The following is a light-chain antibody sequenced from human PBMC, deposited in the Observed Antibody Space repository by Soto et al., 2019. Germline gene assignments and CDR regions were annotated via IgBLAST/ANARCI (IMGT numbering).Light chain of an antibody. Sequence: QPVLTQSPSASASLGASVKLTCTLRRGHRSYAIAWHQQQPEQGPRYLMKLNSDGSHSKGDGIPDRFSGSSSGAERYLTISSLQSEDEADYYCQTWGTGIHVVFGGGTKLTVL. CDR3: QTWGTGIHVV. CDR2: LNSDGSH. J-gene: IGLJ2*01. CDR1: RGHRSYA. V-gene: IGLV4-69*01.